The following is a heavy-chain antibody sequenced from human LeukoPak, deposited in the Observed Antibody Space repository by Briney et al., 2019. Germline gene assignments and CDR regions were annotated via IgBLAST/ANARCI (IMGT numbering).Heavy chain of an antibody. V-gene: IGHV1-2*06. CDR3: AREGERIAAAEPRRHVRY. CDR1: GYTFTGYY. CDR2: INPNSGGT. D-gene: IGHD6-13*01. Sequence: ASVKVSCKASGYTFTGYYMHWVRQAPGQGLEWMGRINPNSGGTNYAQKFQGRVTMTGDTSVSTAYMELSRLRSDDTAVYYCAREGERIAAAEPRRHVRYWGQGTLVTVSS. J-gene: IGHJ4*02.